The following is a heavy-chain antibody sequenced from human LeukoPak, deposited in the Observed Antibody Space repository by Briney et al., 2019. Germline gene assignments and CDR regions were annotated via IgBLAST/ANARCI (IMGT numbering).Heavy chain of an antibody. D-gene: IGHD3-22*01. CDR2: ISAYNGNT. CDR3: ARVPRYRYYYDSSGYYNGNWFDP. CDR1: GYTFTSYG. J-gene: IGHJ5*02. Sequence: ASVKVSCKASGYTFTSYGISWVRQAPGQGLEWLGWISAYNGNTNYAQKLQGRVTMTTDTPTSTAYMELRSLRSDDTAVYYCARVPRYRYYYDSSGYYNGNWFDPWGQGTLVTVSS. V-gene: IGHV1-18*01.